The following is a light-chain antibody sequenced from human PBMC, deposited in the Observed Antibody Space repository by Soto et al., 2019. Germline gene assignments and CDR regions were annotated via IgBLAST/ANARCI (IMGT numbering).Light chain of an antibody. Sequence: EVVLQKSQATLSLSPGESSTLSCRASQSVSSYLAWYQQKPGQAPRLLIYDASNRATGIPARFGGSGSGTDFTLTISSLEPEDFAVYYCQQRQHWPPITFGQGTRLEIK. CDR1: QSVSSY. CDR3: QQRQHWPPIT. V-gene: IGKV3-11*01. J-gene: IGKJ5*01. CDR2: DAS.